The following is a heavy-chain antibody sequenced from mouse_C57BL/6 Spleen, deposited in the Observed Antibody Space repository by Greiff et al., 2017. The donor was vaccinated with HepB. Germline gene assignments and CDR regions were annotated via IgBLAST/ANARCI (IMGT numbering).Heavy chain of an antibody. CDR3: ASQLGDAMDY. D-gene: IGHD4-1*02. J-gene: IGHJ4*01. CDR1: GFTFSDYG. CDR2: ISSGSSTI. V-gene: IGHV5-17*01. Sequence: EVQGVESGGGLVKPGGSLKLSCAASGFTFSDYGMHWVRQAPEKGLEWVAYISSGSSTIYYADTVKGRFTISRDNAKNTLFLQMTSLRCEDTARYYCASQLGDAMDYWGQGTSVTVSS.